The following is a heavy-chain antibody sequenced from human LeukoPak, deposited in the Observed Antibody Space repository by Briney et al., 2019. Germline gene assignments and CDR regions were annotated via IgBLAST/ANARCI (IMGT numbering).Heavy chain of an antibody. CDR2: IIPIFGTA. J-gene: IGHJ4*02. V-gene: IGHV1-69*05. Sequence: ASVKVSCKASGGTFSSYAISWVRQAPGQGLEWMGGIIPIFGTANYAQKFQGRVTITTDESTSTAYMELSSLRSEDTAVYYCARSHYYDSSGYYYAVHYWGQGTLVTVSS. CDR1: GGTFSSYA. D-gene: IGHD3-22*01. CDR3: ARSHYYDSSGYYYAVHY.